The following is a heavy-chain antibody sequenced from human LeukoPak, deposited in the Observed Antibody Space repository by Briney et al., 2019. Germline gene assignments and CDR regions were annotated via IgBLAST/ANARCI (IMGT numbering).Heavy chain of an antibody. J-gene: IGHJ3*02. CDR1: GFIVSSNY. V-gene: IGHV3-66*01. CDR2: IYSDGST. Sequence: GGSLRLSCAASGFIVSSNYMSWVRQAPGKGLEWVSVIYSDGSTYHADSVKGRFTISRDNSKNTLYLQMNSLRAEDTAVYYCARGASSAFDIWAKGQWSPSFQ. CDR3: ARGASSAFDI.